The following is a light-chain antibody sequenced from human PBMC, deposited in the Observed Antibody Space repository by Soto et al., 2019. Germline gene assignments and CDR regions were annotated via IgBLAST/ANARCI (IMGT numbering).Light chain of an antibody. V-gene: IGLV2-11*01. CDR1: SSDVGGYNY. Sequence: LTQPRSVSGSPGQSVTISCTGTSSDVGGYNYVSWYQQHPGKAPKFMIYDVNKRPSGVPDRSSGSKSGNTASLTISGLQAEDEADYYCCSYAGSYTYVFGTGTKVTVL. CDR3: CSYAGSYTYV. CDR2: DVN. J-gene: IGLJ1*01.